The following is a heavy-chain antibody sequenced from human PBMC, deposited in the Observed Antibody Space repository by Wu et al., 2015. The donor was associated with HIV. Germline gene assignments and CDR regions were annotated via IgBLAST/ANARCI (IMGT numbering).Heavy chain of an antibody. D-gene: IGHD3-22*01. Sequence: QVQLVQSGAEVKKPGSSVKVSCKASGGTFSSHAISWVRQAPGQGLEWMGRIIPIFGTANYAQKFQGRVTITADESTSTAYMELSSLRSEDTAVYYCARDPAPYYYDSSGYYVFDPWGQGTLVTVSS. CDR3: ARDPAPYYYDSSGYYVFDP. J-gene: IGHJ5*02. CDR2: IIPIFGTA. CDR1: GGTFSSHA. V-gene: IGHV1-69*18.